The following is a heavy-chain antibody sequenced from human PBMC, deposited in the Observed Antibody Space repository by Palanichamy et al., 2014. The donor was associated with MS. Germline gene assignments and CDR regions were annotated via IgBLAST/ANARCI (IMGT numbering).Heavy chain of an antibody. D-gene: IGHD2-8*01. J-gene: IGHJ3*02. Sequence: QAQLVQSGAEVKKPGASVKVSCKASGYTFTDYYIHWVRQAPGQGLEWMGYINANTGGTAYAQKFQGRVTMTRDTSISTAYMDLSSLRSDDMAIYYCAREGRTKSLDIWSQGTLVTVSS. CDR1: GYTFTDYY. CDR3: AREGRTKSLDI. V-gene: IGHV1-2*02. CDR2: INANTGGT.